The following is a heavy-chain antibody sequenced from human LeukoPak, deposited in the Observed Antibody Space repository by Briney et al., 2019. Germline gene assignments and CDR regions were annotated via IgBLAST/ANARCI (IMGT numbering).Heavy chain of an antibody. Sequence: GGSLRLSCAASGFTFSRYWMSWVRQAPGKGLEWVANINQDGSEKYYVDSVKGRFTISRDNAKNSIYLQMNSLRAEDTAVYYCARETMGADIVVVPTPCDAFDLWGQGTLVTVSS. CDR2: INQDGSEK. D-gene: IGHD2-2*01. CDR3: ARETMGADIVVVPTPCDAFDL. J-gene: IGHJ3*01. V-gene: IGHV3-7*01. CDR1: GFTFSRYW.